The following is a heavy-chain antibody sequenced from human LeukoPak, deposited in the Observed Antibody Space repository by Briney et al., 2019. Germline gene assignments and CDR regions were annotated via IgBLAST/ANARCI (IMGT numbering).Heavy chain of an antibody. CDR2: IYSAGST. Sequence: GGSLRLSCVDSGFTVSSNYMTWVRQAPGKGLECVSLIYSAGSTYYADSVKGRFTISRDNSKNTLYLHMNSLRVEDTAVYYCARKYASGTYPLDYWGQGILVTVSS. CDR1: GFTVSSNY. D-gene: IGHD3-10*01. CDR3: ARKYASGTYPLDY. J-gene: IGHJ4*02. V-gene: IGHV3-53*01.